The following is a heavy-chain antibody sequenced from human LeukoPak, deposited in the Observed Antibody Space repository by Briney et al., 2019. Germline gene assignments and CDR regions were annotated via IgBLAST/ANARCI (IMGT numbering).Heavy chain of an antibody. CDR1: GFTFSNYW. CDR2: IKKDGSEK. Sequence: GGSLRLSCAASGFTFSNYWMGWVRQAPGKGLEWVANIKKDGSEKYYVDSVKGRFTISRDNAQNSLYLQMNSLRVEDTAVYYCVRAQGYFDYWGQGTLDSASS. V-gene: IGHV3-7*01. CDR3: VRAQGYFDY. J-gene: IGHJ4*02.